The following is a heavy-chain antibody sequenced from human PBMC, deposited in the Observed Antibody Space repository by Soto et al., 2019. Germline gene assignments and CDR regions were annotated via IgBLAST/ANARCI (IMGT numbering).Heavy chain of an antibody. CDR2: IIPILGIA. Sequence: ASVKVSCKASGGTFSSYTISWVRQAPGQGLEWMGRIIPILGIANYAQKFQGRVTITADKSTSTAYMELSSLRSEDTAVYYCARDSDRDWGSGAFDIWGQGTMVTVSS. J-gene: IGHJ3*02. V-gene: IGHV1-69*04. CDR1: GGTFSSYT. CDR3: ARDSDRDWGSGAFDI. D-gene: IGHD7-27*01.